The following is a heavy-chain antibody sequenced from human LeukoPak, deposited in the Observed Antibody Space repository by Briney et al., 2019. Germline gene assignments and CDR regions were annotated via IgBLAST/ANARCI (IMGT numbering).Heavy chain of an antibody. V-gene: IGHV3-15*01. CDR3: STGYLTNDF. Sequence: GGSLRLSCAASGFTFSSYWMSWVRQAPGKGLEWLGRIKSKTDGGAVDYAPPVKARFTISRDDSRNTVYLEMNSLETGDTGVYYCSTGYLTNDFWGQGTLVTVSS. D-gene: IGHD3-16*02. J-gene: IGHJ4*02. CDR1: GFTFSSYW. CDR2: IKSKTDGGAV.